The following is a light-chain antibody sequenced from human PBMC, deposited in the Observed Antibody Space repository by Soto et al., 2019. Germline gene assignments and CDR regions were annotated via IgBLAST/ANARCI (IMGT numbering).Light chain of an antibody. CDR3: SSYTSSTTYV. Sequence: QSALTQPASVSGSPGQSITISCTGTSSDVGGYNYVSWYQHHTGKAHKLMIYDVSNRPSGVSNRFSGSKSGNTASLTISGLQAEDEADYYCSSYTSSTTYVFGPGTKLTVL. V-gene: IGLV2-14*03. J-gene: IGLJ1*01. CDR1: SSDVGGYNY. CDR2: DVS.